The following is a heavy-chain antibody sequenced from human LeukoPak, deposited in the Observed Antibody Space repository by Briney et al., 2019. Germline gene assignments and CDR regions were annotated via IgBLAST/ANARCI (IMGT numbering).Heavy chain of an antibody. CDR3: ARDLGGYCSGDSCLDAFDI. D-gene: IGHD2-15*01. J-gene: IGHJ3*02. V-gene: IGHV1-2*02. Sequence: ASVKVSRKASGYTFTGYYMHWVRQAPGQGLEWMGWINPNSGGTNCAQKFQGRVTMTRDTSITTAYMELSSLRSDDTAVYYCARDLGGYCSGDSCLDAFDIWGQGTMVAVSS. CDR2: INPNSGGT. CDR1: GYTFTGYY.